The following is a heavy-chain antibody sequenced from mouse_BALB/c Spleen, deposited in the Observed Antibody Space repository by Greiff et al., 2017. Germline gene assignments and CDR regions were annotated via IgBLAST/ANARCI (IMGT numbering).Heavy chain of an antibody. J-gene: IGHJ2*01. CDR3: NGGYDGKDFDY. D-gene: IGHD2-14*01. CDR2: IDPENGDT. V-gene: IGHV14-4*02. CDR1: GFNIKDYY. Sequence: VHVKQSGAELVRSGASVKLSCTASGFNIKDYYMHWVKQRPEQGLEWIGWIDPENGDTEYAPKFQGKATMTADTSSNTAYLQLSSLTSEDTAVYYCNGGYDGKDFDYWGQGTTLTVSS.